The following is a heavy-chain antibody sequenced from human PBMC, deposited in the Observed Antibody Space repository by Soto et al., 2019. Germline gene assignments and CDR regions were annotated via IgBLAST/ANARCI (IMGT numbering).Heavy chain of an antibody. J-gene: IGHJ6*02. Sequence: PSETLSLTCSVSAGSISSSSYYWDWIRQPPGKGLEWIGAIYYTGNTYYNPSLKSRVTISVDTSKNQFSLKLSSVTAADTAVYYCAKLAGYCSGNSCHGDYAMDVWGQGTTVTVSS. CDR1: AGSISSSSYY. CDR3: AKLAGYCSGNSCHGDYAMDV. D-gene: IGHD2-2*01. CDR2: IYYTGNT. V-gene: IGHV4-39*01.